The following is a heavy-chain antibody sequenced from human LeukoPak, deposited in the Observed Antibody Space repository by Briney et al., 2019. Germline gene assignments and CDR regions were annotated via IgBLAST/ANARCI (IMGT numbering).Heavy chain of an antibody. J-gene: IGHJ6*04. D-gene: IGHD3-9*01. CDR2: ISSSSSYI. CDR3: ARDVLDYDILTGYYGRGMDV. V-gene: IGHV3-21*01. CDR1: GFTFSSYS. Sequence: GGSLRLSCAASGFTFSSYSMNGVRQAPGKGLEWVSSISSSSSYIYYADSVKGRFTISRDNAKNSLYLQMNSLRAEDTAVYYCARDVLDYDILTGYYGRGMDVWGKGTTVTVSS.